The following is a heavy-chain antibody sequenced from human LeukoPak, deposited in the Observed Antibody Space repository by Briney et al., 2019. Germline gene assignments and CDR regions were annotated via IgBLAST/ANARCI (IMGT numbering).Heavy chain of an antibody. CDR1: GYTFTTYA. D-gene: IGHD5-18*01. Sequence: GASVKVSCKASGYTFTTYAMNWVRRAPGQGLEWMGWINTNTGNPAYAQGFTGRFVFSLDTSVSTAYLQISSLKADDTAVYYCAREVAIGRAAMEGLLHWGQGTLVTVSS. CDR2: INTNTGNP. V-gene: IGHV7-4-1*02. J-gene: IGHJ4*02. CDR3: AREVAIGRAAMEGLLH.